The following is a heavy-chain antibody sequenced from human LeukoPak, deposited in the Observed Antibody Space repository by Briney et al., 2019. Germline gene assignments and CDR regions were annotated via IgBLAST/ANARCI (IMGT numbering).Heavy chain of an antibody. Sequence: GGSLRLSCAASGFTFSSYWMSWVRQAPGKGLEWVANIKQDGSEKYYVDSVKGRFTISRDNAKNSLYLQMNRLRAEDTAVYYCARIRVMDLYYFDYWGQGTLVTVSS. CDR1: GFTFSSYW. CDR2: IKQDGSEK. D-gene: IGHD3-10*01. V-gene: IGHV3-7*01. J-gene: IGHJ4*02. CDR3: ARIRVMDLYYFDY.